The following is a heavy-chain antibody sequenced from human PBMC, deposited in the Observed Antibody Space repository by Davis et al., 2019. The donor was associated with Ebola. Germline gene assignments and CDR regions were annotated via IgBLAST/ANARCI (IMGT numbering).Heavy chain of an antibody. V-gene: IGHV3-30*03. CDR1: GFTFSSYG. CDR3: ARDMNVGDY. Sequence: GESLKISCAASGFTFSSYGMHWVRQAPGKGLEWVAVISYDGSNKYYADSVKGRFTISRDNAKNSLYLQMNSLRAEDTAVYFCARDMNVGDYWGQGTLVTVSS. J-gene: IGHJ4*02. D-gene: IGHD3-16*01. CDR2: ISYDGSNK.